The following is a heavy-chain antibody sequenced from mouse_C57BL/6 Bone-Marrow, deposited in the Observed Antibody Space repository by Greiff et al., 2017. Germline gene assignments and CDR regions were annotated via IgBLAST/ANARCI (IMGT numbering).Heavy chain of an antibody. J-gene: IGHJ3*01. Sequence: VQLQQSGPELVKPGASVKISCKASGYSFTGYYMNWVKQSPEKSLEWIGEINPSTGGTTYNQKFKAKATLTVDKSSSTAYMQLKSLKSEDSAFSYGASPYGSSYGGFAYWGQGTLVTVSA. D-gene: IGHD1-1*01. CDR3: ASPYGSSYGGFAY. V-gene: IGHV1-42*01. CDR2: INPSTGGT. CDR1: GYSFTGYY.